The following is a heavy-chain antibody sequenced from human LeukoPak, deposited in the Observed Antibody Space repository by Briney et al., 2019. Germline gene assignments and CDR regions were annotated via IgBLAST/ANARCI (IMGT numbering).Heavy chain of an antibody. V-gene: IGHV3-33*08. CDR3: ARGGVVPYCSSTSCYADY. J-gene: IGHJ4*02. CDR2: IWNDGSNK. CDR1: GFTFSSYG. D-gene: IGHD2-2*01. Sequence: QPGGSLRLSCAASGFTFSSYGMHWVRQAPGKGLEWVAVIWNDGSNKYYADSVKGRFTISRDNYKNTLSLQMNSLRAEDTAVYYCARGGVVPYCSSTSCYADYWGQGTLVTVSA.